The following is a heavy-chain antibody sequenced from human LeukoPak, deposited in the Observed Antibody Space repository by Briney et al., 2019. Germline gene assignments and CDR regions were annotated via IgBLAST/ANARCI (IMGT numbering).Heavy chain of an antibody. V-gene: IGHV3-21*01. CDR3: ASEYYYDSSGYSDAFDI. J-gene: IGHJ3*02. CDR2: ISSSSSYR. D-gene: IGHD3-22*01. Sequence: PGGSLKLSCAASEFTFSSYSMNWVRQAPGKGLEWVSSISSSSSYRYYADSVKGRFTISRDNAKNSLYLQMNSLRAEDTAVYYCASEYYYDSSGYSDAFDIWGQGTMVTVSS. CDR1: EFTFSSYS.